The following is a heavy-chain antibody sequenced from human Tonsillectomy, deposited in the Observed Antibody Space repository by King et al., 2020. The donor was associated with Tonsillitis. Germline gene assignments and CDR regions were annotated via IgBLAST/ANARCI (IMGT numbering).Heavy chain of an antibody. CDR3: AKDPNGDNVGGYEI. CDR2: IGSRGDDT. V-gene: IGHV3-23*04. Sequence: VQLVESGGGLVQPGGSLRLSCVASGITFSRYAVMWVRQAPGKGLEWVSAIGSRGDDTYYADAVEGRFTISRDNSKNTLYLHMSSLGADDTALYYCAKDPNGDNVGGYEIWGQGTMVSVSS. CDR1: GITFSRYA. J-gene: IGHJ3*02. D-gene: IGHD4-17*01.